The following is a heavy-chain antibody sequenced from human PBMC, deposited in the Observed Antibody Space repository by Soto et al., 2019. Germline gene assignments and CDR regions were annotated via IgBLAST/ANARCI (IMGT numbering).Heavy chain of an antibody. J-gene: IGHJ6*02. CDR1: GFSLSSATLG. CDR2: IFSNVEK. V-gene: IGHV2-26*01. CDR3: ARAGLYGLDV. Sequence: QVTLKESGPVLVKPTETLTLTCTVSGFSLSSATLGVAWIRQPPGKALEWLAHIFSNVEKSYTASLRSRLTISENTSKSQVVLTMTSMDPVDTGTYYCARAGLYGLDVWGQGTTVTVSS.